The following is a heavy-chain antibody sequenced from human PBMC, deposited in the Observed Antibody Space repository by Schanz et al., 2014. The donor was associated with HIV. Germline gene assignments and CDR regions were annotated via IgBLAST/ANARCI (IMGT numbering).Heavy chain of an antibody. CDR2: ISYDGTNK. CDR1: GFIFSNYG. J-gene: IGHJ4*02. Sequence: VQLGESGGGVVQPGRALRLSCAVSGFIFSNYGMHWVRQAPGKGPEWAEVISYDGTNKYYADSVKGRFTIARDNSKNTLYLQMNSLRAEDTAVYYCAKGLRQWLVLGGSDYWGQGTLVTVSS. D-gene: IGHD6-19*01. CDR3: AKGLRQWLVLGGSDY. V-gene: IGHV3-30*18.